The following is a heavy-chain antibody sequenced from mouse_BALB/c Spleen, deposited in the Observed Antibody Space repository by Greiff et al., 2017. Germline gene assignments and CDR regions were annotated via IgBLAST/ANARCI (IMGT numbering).Heavy chain of an antibody. CDR1: GFAFSSYD. D-gene: IGHD2-1*01. V-gene: IGHV5-12-1*01. Sequence: EVKLMESGGGLVKPGGSLKLSCAASGFAFSSYDMSWVRQTPEKRLEWVAYISSGGGSTYYPDTVKGRFTISRDNAKNTLYLQMSSLKSEDTAMYYCARYGNYVPFAYWGQGTLVTVSA. CDR2: ISSGGGST. CDR3: ARYGNYVPFAY. J-gene: IGHJ3*01.